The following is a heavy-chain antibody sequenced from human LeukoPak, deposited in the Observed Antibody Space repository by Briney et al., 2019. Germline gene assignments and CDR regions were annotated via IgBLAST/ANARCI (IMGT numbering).Heavy chain of an antibody. J-gene: IGHJ4*02. CDR1: GASITTDY. CDR2: IHFSGSF. CDR3: ARFDYGDSAGRAGPLNY. V-gene: IGHV4-59*01. Sequence: SETLSLTCTVSGASITTDYWSWIRQPPGKGLEWIGYIHFSGSFNFSPSLRSRVTISLDTSKNRFSLRLSSVTAADTAVYYCARFDYGDSAGRAGPLNYWGQGILVTVSS. D-gene: IGHD4-17*01.